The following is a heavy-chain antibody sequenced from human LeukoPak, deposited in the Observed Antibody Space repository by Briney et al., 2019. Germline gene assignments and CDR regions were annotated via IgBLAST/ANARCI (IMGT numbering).Heavy chain of an antibody. CDR1: GGSISSSSYY. Sequence: PSETLSLTCTVSGGSISSSSYYWGWIRQPPGKGLEWIGSIYYSGSTYYNPSLKSRVTISVDTSKNQFSLKLSSVTAADTAVYYCARQKSGSGWPSNRIYYYGMDVWGQGTTVTVSS. J-gene: IGHJ6*02. CDR2: IYYSGST. D-gene: IGHD6-19*01. CDR3: ARQKSGSGWPSNRIYYYGMDV. V-gene: IGHV4-39*01.